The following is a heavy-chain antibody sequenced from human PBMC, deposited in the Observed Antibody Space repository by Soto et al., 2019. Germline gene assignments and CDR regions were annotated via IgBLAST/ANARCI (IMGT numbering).Heavy chain of an antibody. CDR1: GFTFSSYA. D-gene: IGHD1-26*01. J-gene: IGHJ6*02. CDR2: VSYDGRNQ. CDR3: VRDWSYVGSSRETGLDV. Sequence: PGGSLRLCCAASGFTFSSYAIDWVRQAPGKGLEWVAAVSYDGRNQYYADSAKGRFTMSRDNSENMLFLQMNSLRGDDTAFYYCVRDWSYVGSSRETGLDVWGQGTTVTVSS. V-gene: IGHV3-30*04.